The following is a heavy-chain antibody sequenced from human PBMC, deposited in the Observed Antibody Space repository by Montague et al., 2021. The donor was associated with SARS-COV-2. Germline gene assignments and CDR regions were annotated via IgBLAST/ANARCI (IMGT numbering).Heavy chain of an antibody. CDR2: SYDNDNF. Sequence: SETLSLTCSVSGDSITTYGDSIGGYFWSWVRQPDGKGLEWIGRSYDNDNFDYNPSLNSRVSMSMDTSKQEFSMRPISVTAADTAEYYCAGDAYYFGPGRENHCAFDPCGQGILVTVSS. CDR1: GDSITTYGDSIGGYF. CDR3: AGDAYYFGPGRENHCAFDP. V-gene: IGHV4-4*07. D-gene: IGHD2/OR15-2a*01. J-gene: IGHJ5*02.